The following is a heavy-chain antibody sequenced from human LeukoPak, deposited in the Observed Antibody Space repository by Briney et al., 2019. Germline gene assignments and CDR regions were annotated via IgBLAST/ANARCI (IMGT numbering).Heavy chain of an antibody. D-gene: IGHD4-23*01. CDR2: INPNSGGT. Sequence: ASVKVSCKASGYTLTGYYMHWVRQAPGQGLEWMGWINPNSGGTNYAQKFQGRVTMTRDTSISTAYMELSRLRSDDTAVYYCARDGYAVVTPGEAFDIWGQGTMVTVSS. V-gene: IGHV1-2*02. CDR3: ARDGYAVVTPGEAFDI. CDR1: GYTLTGYY. J-gene: IGHJ3*02.